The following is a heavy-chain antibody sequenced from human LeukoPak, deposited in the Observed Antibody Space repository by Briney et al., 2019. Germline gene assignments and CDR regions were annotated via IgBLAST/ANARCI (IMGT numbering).Heavy chain of an antibody. Sequence: SETLSLTCTVSGYSITNGYYWGWIRQPPGKGLEWIGSIYHSGSTFYNSSLKSRVTLSVDTSKNQFSLKLSSVTAADTAVYYCASYDFWSGSDYWGQGTLVTVSS. CDR2: IYHSGST. V-gene: IGHV4-38-2*02. J-gene: IGHJ4*02. CDR1: GYSITNGYY. D-gene: IGHD3-3*01. CDR3: ASYDFWSGSDY.